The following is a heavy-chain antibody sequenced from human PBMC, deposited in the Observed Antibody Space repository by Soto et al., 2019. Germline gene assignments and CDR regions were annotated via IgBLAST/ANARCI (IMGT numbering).Heavy chain of an antibody. V-gene: IGHV6-1*01. J-gene: IGHJ4*01. CDR2: TYYRSKWYY. CDR1: GESVSSDSAG. Sequence: PSQTLLLTCAITGESVSSDSAGWSWVRQSPSRGLEWLGRTYYRSKWYYEYAVSVRGRITINPDTSKNQYSLQLNSVTPEDTAVYFCARGEQYSGRIFDYWGQGTLVTVSS. D-gene: IGHD1-26*01. CDR3: ARGEQYSGRIFDY.